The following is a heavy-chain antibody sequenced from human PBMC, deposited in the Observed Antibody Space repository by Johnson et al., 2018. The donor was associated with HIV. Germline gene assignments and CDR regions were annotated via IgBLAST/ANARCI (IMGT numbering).Heavy chain of an antibody. CDR2: IYSGGST. V-gene: IGHV3-66*02. D-gene: IGHD2-21*01. CDR1: GFTVSSNY. Sequence: VLLVESGGGVVQPGGSLRLSCAASGFTVSSNYMSWVRQAPGKVLEWVSVIYSGGSTYYADSVKGRFTISRDNSKNTLYLQMNSLRAEDTAVYYCARERGGRHTFDIWGQGTMVTVSS. J-gene: IGHJ3*02. CDR3: ARERGGRHTFDI.